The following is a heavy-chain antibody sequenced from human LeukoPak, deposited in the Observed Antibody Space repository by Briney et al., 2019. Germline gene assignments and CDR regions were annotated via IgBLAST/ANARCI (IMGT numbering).Heavy chain of an antibody. Sequence: GESLKISCKGSGYSFTTYWIGWVRQMPGQGLECMGIIYPGDSETRYSPSFQGQVTISADKSIRTAYLQWSSLKASDTALYFCARLYSGSYRASLGYWGQGTLVTVSS. V-gene: IGHV5-51*01. CDR1: GYSFTTYW. CDR3: ARLYSGSYRASLGY. J-gene: IGHJ4*02. D-gene: IGHD1-26*01. CDR2: IYPGDSET.